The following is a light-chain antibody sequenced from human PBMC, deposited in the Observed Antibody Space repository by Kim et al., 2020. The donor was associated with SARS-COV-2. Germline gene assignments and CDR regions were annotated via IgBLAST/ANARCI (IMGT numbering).Light chain of an antibody. V-gene: IGLV2-14*03. Sequence: SITISCTGTSNDVGGYNYVSWYQQHPGKAPKLMIYDVSDRPSGVSHRFSASKSGNTASLAISGLQAEDEADYFCSSYTSTGTHVVFGGGTQLTVL. CDR2: DVS. CDR1: SNDVGGYNY. CDR3: SSYTSTGTHVV. J-gene: IGLJ2*01.